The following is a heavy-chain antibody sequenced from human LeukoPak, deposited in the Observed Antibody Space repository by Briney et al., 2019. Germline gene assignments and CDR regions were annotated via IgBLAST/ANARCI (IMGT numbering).Heavy chain of an antibody. CDR2: IDHSGFT. Sequence: PSETLSLTCTVSGDSVSSGAYYWSWIRQFPGKGLEWIGYIDHSGFTHYNPSLKGRIAISVDTSKNRFSLQVTSVTVADKAVYYCAREGVVMPNWFDPWGQGTLVTVSS. J-gene: IGHJ5*02. V-gene: IGHV4-31*03. D-gene: IGHD3-16*01. CDR3: AREGVVMPNWFDP. CDR1: GDSVSSGAYY.